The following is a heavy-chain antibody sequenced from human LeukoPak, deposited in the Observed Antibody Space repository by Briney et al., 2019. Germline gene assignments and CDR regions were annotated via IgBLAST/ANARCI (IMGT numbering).Heavy chain of an antibody. CDR2: INWNGAST. J-gene: IGHJ6*03. D-gene: IGHD3-3*01. Sequence: GGSLRLSCAASGFTFGDYGMSWVRQAPGKGLEWVSGINWNGASTGCADSLKGRFTISRDNAKNSLYLQMNSLRAEDTALYYCARSPIIGYYYYCYMDVWGEGTTVTVSS. V-gene: IGHV3-20*04. CDR1: GFTFGDYG. CDR3: ARSPIIGYYYYCYMDV.